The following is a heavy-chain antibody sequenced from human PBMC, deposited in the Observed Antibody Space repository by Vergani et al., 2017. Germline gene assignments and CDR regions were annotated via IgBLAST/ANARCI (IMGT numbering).Heavy chain of an antibody. V-gene: IGHV3-33*01. CDR1: GFTFNLFG. CDR2: TWYDGNNK. CDR3: ARDLRLHYNRFDP. J-gene: IGHJ5*02. Sequence: QVQLVESGGGVVQPGRSLRLSCAASGFTFNLFGMHWVRQAPGKGLEWVAVTWYDGNNKQYADSVKGRFTISRDNSKSTMYLQMNSLRDEDTGVYYCARDLRLHYNRFDPWGQGTLVTVSS. D-gene: IGHD1-14*01.